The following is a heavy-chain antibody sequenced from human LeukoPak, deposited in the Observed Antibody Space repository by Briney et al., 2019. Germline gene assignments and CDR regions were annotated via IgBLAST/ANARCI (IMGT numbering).Heavy chain of an antibody. CDR3: ARPMVRGVIPKHPDY. CDR2: FDPEDGET. V-gene: IGHV1-24*01. J-gene: IGHJ4*02. Sequence: ASVKVSCKVSGYTLTELSMHWVRQAPGKGLEWMGGFDPEDGETIYAQKFQGRVTMTEDTSTDTAYMELSSLRAEDTAVYYCARPMVRGVIPKHPDYWGQGTLVTVSS. D-gene: IGHD3-10*01. CDR1: GYTLTELS.